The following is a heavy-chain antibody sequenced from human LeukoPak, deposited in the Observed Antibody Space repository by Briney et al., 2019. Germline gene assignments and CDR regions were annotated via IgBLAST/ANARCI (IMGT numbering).Heavy chain of an antibody. V-gene: IGHV3-7*03. CDR2: IKQDGSGK. D-gene: IGHD3-10*01. CDR1: GFTFSSYW. CDR3: AREVSYYYGSGSYYKSNYFDY. J-gene: IGHJ4*02. Sequence: PGGSLRLSCAASGFTFSSYWMSWVRQAPGKGLEWVANIKQDGSGKYYVDSVKGRFTISRDNAKNSLYLQMNSLRAEDTAVYYCAREVSYYYGSGSYYKSNYFDYWGQGTLVTVSS.